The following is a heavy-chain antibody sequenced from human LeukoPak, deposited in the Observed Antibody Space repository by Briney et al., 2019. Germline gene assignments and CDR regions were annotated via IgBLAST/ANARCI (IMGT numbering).Heavy chain of an antibody. CDR1: GYTFTSYG. J-gene: IGHJ4*02. CDR2: VSSYNGNT. Sequence: GASVKVSCKASGYTFTSYGISWVRQAPGQGLEWMGWVSSYNGNTNYAQKLQGRVTMTTGTSTSTAYMELRSLRSDDTAVYYCARDRGSSWYEAFGYWGQGTLVTVSS. V-gene: IGHV1-18*01. CDR3: ARDRGSSWYEAFGY. D-gene: IGHD6-13*01.